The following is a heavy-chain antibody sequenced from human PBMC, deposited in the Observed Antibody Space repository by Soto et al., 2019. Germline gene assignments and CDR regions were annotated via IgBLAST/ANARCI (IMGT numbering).Heavy chain of an antibody. V-gene: IGHV3-23*01. CDR1: GFTFGTTD. CDR3: VKNSGWFNT. CDR2: IDGSGGIT. D-gene: IGHD3-10*01. J-gene: IGHJ5*02. Sequence: GGSLRLSCAASGFTFGTTDMSWVRQAPGEGLEWVSTIDGSGGITYYADSVKGRFTISRDNSRNTVYLQMNSLRGDDTALYYCVKNSGWFNTWGQGALVTVPQ.